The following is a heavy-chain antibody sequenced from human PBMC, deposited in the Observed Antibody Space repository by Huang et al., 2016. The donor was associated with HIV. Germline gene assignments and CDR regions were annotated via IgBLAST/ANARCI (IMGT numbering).Heavy chain of an antibody. J-gene: IGHJ4*02. Sequence: QLQLQESGPGLVKPSETLSLTCTVSGGSIRSDNYYLGWIRQPPGKGLEWIGSIYYSGSTYYTPSLKRRVTITVDTSKNHFSLRMRSVTAADTAVYYCARLPGSITMIRGVITDPYWGQGTLVTVSS. CDR1: GGSIRSDNYY. V-gene: IGHV4-39*02. CDR2: IYYSGST. CDR3: ARLPGSITMIRGVITDPY. D-gene: IGHD3-10*01.